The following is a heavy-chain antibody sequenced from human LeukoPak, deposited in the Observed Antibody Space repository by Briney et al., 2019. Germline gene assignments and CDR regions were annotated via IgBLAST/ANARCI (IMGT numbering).Heavy chain of an antibody. CDR3: ARSEGSYYYGMDV. CDR2: ISGGGGTT. V-gene: IGHV3-23*01. CDR1: GFTFSNYA. Sequence: GGSLRLSCAASGFTFSNYAMSWVRQAPGKGLEWVSAISGGGGTTYYADSVKGRFTISRDNSKNTLYLQMDSLRAEDTAVYYCARSEGSYYYGMDVWGQGTTVTVSS. J-gene: IGHJ6*02. D-gene: IGHD6-6*01.